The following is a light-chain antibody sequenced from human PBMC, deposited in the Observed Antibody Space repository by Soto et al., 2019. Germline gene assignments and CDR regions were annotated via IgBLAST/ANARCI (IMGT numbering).Light chain of an antibody. J-gene: IGKJ2*01. V-gene: IGKV1-33*01. Sequence: DIQMTQSPSSLSASIGDRVTITCQASQDITNNLNWYQQKRGKAPKVLIYDAFHLDRGVPSRFSGSGSGTHFTLTISSLQPEDIATYYCQQYFTLYTFGQGTKLEIK. CDR2: DAF. CDR1: QDITNN. CDR3: QQYFTLYT.